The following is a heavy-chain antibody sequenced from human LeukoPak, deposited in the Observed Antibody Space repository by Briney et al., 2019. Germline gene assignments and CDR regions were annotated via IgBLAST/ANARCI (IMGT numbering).Heavy chain of an antibody. CDR2: INSDGSST. CDR3: ARGSSTSCFY. CDR1: GFTLSSYW. J-gene: IGHJ4*02. V-gene: IGHV3-74*01. D-gene: IGHD2-2*01. Sequence: GGSLGLSCAASGFTLSSYWMHWVRQAPGKGMVWVSRINSDGSSTSYADSVKGRFTISRDNAKNTRYLQMNSLRAEDTAVYYCARGSSTSCFYWGQGTLVSVSS.